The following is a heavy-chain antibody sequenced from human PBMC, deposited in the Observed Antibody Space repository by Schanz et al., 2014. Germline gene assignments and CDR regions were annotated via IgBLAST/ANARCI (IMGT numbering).Heavy chain of an antibody. J-gene: IGHJ3*02. D-gene: IGHD3-22*01. CDR2: INQSGTT. CDR3: ARGTRERLLLRSWQFAFDI. V-gene: IGHV4-34*02. CDR1: GGSFSSNY. Sequence: QVQLQQWGAGLLKPSETLSLTCAVYGGSFSSNYWSWIRQPPGKGLEWIGEINQSGTTNYNPSLKSRVTMSVYTSKIQISLKLSSVTAADTAVYYCARGTRERLLLRSWQFAFDIWGQGTMVTVSS.